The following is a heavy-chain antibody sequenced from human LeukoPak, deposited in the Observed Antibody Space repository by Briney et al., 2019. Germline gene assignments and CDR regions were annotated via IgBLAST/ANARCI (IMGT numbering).Heavy chain of an antibody. CDR3: ARWGRITMIVVATVDY. V-gene: IGHV1-18*01. J-gene: IGHJ4*02. D-gene: IGHD3-22*01. Sequence: ASVKVSCKTSGYIFCHNGIGWVRQAPGQGPEWMGWISAYNGNTNYAQKLQGRVTMTTDTSTSTAYMELSRLRSDDTAVYYCARWGRITMIVVATVDYWGQGTLVTVSS. CDR1: GYIFCHNG. CDR2: ISAYNGNT.